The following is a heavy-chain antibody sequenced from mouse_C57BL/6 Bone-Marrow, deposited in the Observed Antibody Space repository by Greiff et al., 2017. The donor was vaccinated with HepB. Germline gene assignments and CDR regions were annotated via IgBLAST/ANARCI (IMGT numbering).Heavy chain of an antibody. CDR1: GFTFSDAW. D-gene: IGHD1-1*01. CDR3: TCITTVVAYWYFDV. CDR2: IRNKANNHAT. Sequence: EVKLMESGGGLVQPGGSMKLSCAASGFTFSDAWMDWVRQSPEKGLEWVAEIRNKANNHATYYAESVKGRFTISRDDSKSSVYLQMNSLRAEDTGIYYCTCITTVVAYWYFDVWGTGTTVTVSS. J-gene: IGHJ1*03. V-gene: IGHV6-6*01.